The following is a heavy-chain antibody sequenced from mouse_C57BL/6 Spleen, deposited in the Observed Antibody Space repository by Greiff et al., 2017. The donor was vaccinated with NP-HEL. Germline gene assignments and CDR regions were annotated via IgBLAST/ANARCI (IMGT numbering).Heavy chain of an antibody. D-gene: IGHD2-5*01. J-gene: IGHJ1*03. CDR3: ARTYYSNYGYWYFDV. V-gene: IGHV5-17*01. CDR2: ISSGSSTI. Sequence: EVKLVESGGGLVKPGGSLKLSCAASGFTFSDYGMHWVRQAPEKGLEWVAYISSGSSTIYYADTVKGRFTISRDNAKNTLFLQMTSLRSEDTAMYYCARTYYSNYGYWYFDVWGTGTTVTVSS. CDR1: GFTFSDYG.